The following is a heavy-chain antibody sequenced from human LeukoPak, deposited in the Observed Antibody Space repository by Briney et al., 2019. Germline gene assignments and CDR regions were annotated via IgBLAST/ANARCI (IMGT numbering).Heavy chain of an antibody. CDR2: IWYDGSKE. CDR3: AYGPSFDP. J-gene: IGHJ5*02. Sequence: GGSLRLSCAASGFTFSHYGMHWVRQAPGKGLEWVAIIWYDGSKEYYEDSVKGRFTISRDNSKNTLYLQMNSLRAEDTAVYYCAYGPSFDPWGQGTLVTVSS. V-gene: IGHV3-33*01. D-gene: IGHD3-10*01. CDR1: GFTFSHYG.